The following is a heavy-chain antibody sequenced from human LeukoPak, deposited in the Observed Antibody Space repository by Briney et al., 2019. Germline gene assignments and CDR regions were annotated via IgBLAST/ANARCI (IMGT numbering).Heavy chain of an antibody. CDR2: ISYDGSNK. CDR1: GFTFSSYA. Sequence: GGSLRLSCAASGFTFSSYAMHWVRQAPGKGLEWVAVISYDGSNKYYADSVKGRFTISRDNSKNTLYLQMNSLRAEDTAVYYCARVLLPLYGMDVRGQGTTVTVSS. J-gene: IGHJ6*02. CDR3: ARVLLPLYGMDV. V-gene: IGHV3-30-3*01. D-gene: IGHD3-22*01.